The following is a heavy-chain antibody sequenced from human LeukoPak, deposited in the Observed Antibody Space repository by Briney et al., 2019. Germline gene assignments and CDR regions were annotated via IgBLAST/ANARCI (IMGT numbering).Heavy chain of an antibody. CDR1: GFTFDDYG. J-gene: IGHJ5*02. V-gene: IGHV3-21*01. Sequence: GGSLRLSCAASGFTFDDYGMSWVRQAAGKGLAWVSSISSSGSHIYYADSVKGRFTISRDNAKNSLFLQMNSLRAEDTAVYYCARGFGEKWLTRGGSDFSWGQGTLVTVSS. CDR3: ARGFGEKWLTRGGSDFS. CDR2: ISSSGSHI. D-gene: IGHD1-26*01.